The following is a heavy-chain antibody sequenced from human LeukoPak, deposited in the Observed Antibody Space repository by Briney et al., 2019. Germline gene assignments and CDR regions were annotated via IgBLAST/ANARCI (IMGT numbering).Heavy chain of an antibody. CDR1: GFTFSSYE. Sequence: GGSLRLSCAASGFTFSSYEMNWVRQAPGKGLEWVSYISSSGGTIYYADSVKGRFTISRNNAKNSLCLQMNSLRAEDTAVYYCARAVLYYYYGMDVWGQGTTVTVSS. V-gene: IGHV3-48*03. CDR3: ARAVLYYYYGMDV. CDR2: ISSSGGTI. J-gene: IGHJ6*02.